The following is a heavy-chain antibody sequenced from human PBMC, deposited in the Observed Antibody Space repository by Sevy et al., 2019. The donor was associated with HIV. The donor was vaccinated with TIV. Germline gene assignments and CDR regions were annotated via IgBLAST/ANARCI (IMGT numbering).Heavy chain of an antibody. D-gene: IGHD2-2*02. CDR1: GFTFSGNW. CDR3: ARDAGYCSSTSCYRGDYFDY. V-gene: IGHV3-7*01. Sequence: GGSLRLSCAASGFTFSGNWMGWVRQAPGKGLEWVADIKEDGSEKYYVDSVKGRFTISRDNAKKSLYLQMNNLGAEDTAVYYCARDAGYCSSTSCYRGDYFDYWGQGTLVTVSS. J-gene: IGHJ4*02. CDR2: IKEDGSEK.